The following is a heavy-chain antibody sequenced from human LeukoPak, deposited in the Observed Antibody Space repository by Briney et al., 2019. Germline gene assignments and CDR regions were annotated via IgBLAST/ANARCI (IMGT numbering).Heavy chain of an antibody. Sequence: SETLSLTCTVSGGSIRSSNYYWGWIRQPPGKGLEWIGNIYSSGSTYYTYYNPSLKSQVTISVDTSNNQFSLKLSSVTAADTAVYYCARDGCSQQGSEKWFDPWGQGTLVTVSS. CDR1: GGSIRSSNYY. CDR3: ARDGCSQQGSEKWFDP. V-gene: IGHV4-39*07. CDR2: IYSSGSTYYT. J-gene: IGHJ5*02. D-gene: IGHD1-26*01.